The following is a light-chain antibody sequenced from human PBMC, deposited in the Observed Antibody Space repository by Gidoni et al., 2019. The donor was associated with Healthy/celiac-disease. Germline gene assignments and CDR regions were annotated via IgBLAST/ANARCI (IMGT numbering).Light chain of an antibody. CDR3: HSRASSGNHLYV. J-gene: IGLJ1*01. CDR2: GQT. Sequence: SSELTQDPAVSVALGPTVRITCQGDSLSSYYASWYQQKPGKAPVLVISGQTHRPSGIPDRFSGSSSGNTASLTITGAQAEDEADYYCHSRASSGNHLYVFGTGTKVTVL. V-gene: IGLV3-19*01. CDR1: SLSSYY.